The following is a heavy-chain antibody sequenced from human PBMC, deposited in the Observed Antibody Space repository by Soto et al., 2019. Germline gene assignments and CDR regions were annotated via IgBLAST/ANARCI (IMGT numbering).Heavy chain of an antibody. D-gene: IGHD2-15*01. Sequence: QVQLVQSGAEVKKPGSSVKVSCKASGGTFSNYSLNWVRQAPGQGLEWMGGIIPFFGTANYAQTFQGRVTITADESATTAYVEVTSLRSADTAVYYCARIVGYCSGGTCYRGSGDYWGQGTMVAVSS. V-gene: IGHV1-69*12. CDR3: ARIVGYCSGGTCYRGSGDY. CDR2: IIPFFGTA. J-gene: IGHJ4*02. CDR1: GGTFSNYS.